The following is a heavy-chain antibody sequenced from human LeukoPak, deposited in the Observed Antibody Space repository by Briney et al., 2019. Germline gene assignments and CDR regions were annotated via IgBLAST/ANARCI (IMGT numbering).Heavy chain of an antibody. V-gene: IGHV3-9*01. CDR1: GFTFDDYA. CDR3: AKFDVTARAYDAFDI. Sequence: GGSLRLSCAASGFTFDDYAMHWVRHAPGKGLEWVSGISWNSDSIGYADSVKGRFTISRDNAKNSLYLQMNSLRAEDTALYYCAKFDVTARAYDAFDIWGQGTMVTVSS. CDR2: ISWNSDSI. J-gene: IGHJ3*02. D-gene: IGHD2-21*02.